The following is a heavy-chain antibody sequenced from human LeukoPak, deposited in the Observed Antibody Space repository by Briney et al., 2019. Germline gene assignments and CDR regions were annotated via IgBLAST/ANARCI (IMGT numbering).Heavy chain of an antibody. Sequence: GASVKVSCKASGYTFTSYYMHWVRQAPGQGLEWMGIINPSGGSTSYAQKFQGRVTITRDTSTSTVYMELSSLRSEDTAVYYCARDRGTDAFDIWGQGTMVTVSS. CDR2: INPSGGST. D-gene: IGHD2-15*01. CDR3: ARDRGTDAFDI. J-gene: IGHJ3*02. V-gene: IGHV1-46*01. CDR1: GYTFTSYY.